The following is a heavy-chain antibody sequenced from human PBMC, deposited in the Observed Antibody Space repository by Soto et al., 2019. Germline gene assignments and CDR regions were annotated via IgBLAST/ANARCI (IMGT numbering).Heavy chain of an antibody. J-gene: IGHJ5*02. V-gene: IGHV4-31*03. CDR1: GGSISSNDFY. CDR3: ASLGGSWQSCFDP. Sequence: QVQLQESGPGLVKPSQTLSLTCIVSGGSISSNDFYWSWIRQHPGKGLEWIGYIYYSGNTYYNPSTKIRVTILVDTSKKHSSLKVSSVTAPDTAVYYFASLGGSWQSCFDPWGQGTLGTVSS. D-gene: IGHD6-13*01. CDR2: IYYSGNT.